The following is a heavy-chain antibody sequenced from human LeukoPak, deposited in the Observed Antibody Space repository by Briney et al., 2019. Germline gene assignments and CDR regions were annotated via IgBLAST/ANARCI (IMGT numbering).Heavy chain of an antibody. D-gene: IGHD3-10*01. CDR2: ISYDGSNK. CDR1: GFTFSSYA. CDR3: AKDRSLNHGSGSYFDN. V-gene: IGHV3-30-3*01. Sequence: GGSLRLSCAASGFTFSSYAMHWVRQAPGKGLEWVAVISYDGSNKYYADSVKGRFTISRDNSKNTLYLQMNSLRAEDTAVYYCAKDRSLNHGSGSYFDNWGQGTLVTVSS. J-gene: IGHJ4*02.